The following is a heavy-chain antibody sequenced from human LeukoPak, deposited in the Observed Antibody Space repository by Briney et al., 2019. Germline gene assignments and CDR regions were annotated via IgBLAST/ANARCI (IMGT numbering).Heavy chain of an antibody. J-gene: IGHJ4*02. CDR2: IIPIFGTA. D-gene: IGHD6-19*01. CDR1: GGTFSSYA. CDR3: ARDGAEYSSGWAPDY. V-gene: IGHV1-69*13. Sequence: ASVKVSCKASGGTFSSYAISWVRQAPGQGLEWMGGIIPIFGTANYAQKFQGRVTITADESTSTAYMELSSLRSEDTAVYYCARDGAEYSSGWAPDYWGQGTLVTVSS.